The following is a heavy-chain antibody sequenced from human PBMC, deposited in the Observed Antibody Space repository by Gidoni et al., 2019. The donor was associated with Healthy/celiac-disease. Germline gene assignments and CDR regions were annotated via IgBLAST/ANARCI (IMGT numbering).Heavy chain of an antibody. CDR1: GGSISSSSYY. D-gene: IGHD4-17*01. CDR3: ARLLDGDYGVDAFDI. J-gene: IGHJ3*02. CDR2: IYYSGST. Sequence: QLQLQESGPGLVKPSETLSLTCTVSGGSISSSSYYWGWIRQPPGKGLEWIGSIYYSGSTYYNPSLKSRVTISVDTSKNQFSLKLSSVTAADTAVYYCARLLDGDYGVDAFDIWGQGTMVTVSS. V-gene: IGHV4-39*01.